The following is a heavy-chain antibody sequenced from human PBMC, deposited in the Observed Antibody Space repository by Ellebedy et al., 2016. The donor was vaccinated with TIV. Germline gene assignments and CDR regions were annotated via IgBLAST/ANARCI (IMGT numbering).Heavy chain of an antibody. D-gene: IGHD6-19*01. Sequence: ASVKVSCXASGYTFTSYYMHWVRQAPGQGLEWMGIINPSGGSTSYAQKFQGRVTMTRDTSASTAYMELSSLRSEDTAVYYCAREPVAGLNWFDPWGQGTLVTVSS. J-gene: IGHJ5*02. CDR2: INPSGGST. CDR3: AREPVAGLNWFDP. CDR1: GYTFTSYY. V-gene: IGHV1-46*01.